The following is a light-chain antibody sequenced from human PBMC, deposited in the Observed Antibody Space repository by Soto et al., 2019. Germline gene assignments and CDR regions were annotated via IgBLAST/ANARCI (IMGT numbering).Light chain of an antibody. CDR1: SPNVGVYKL. V-gene: IGLV2-23*01. J-gene: IGLJ1*01. Sequence: QSALTQPASVSGSPGQSITISCTGTSPNVGVYKLVSWYQQHPGKAPKLIIYEGIKRPSGVSNRFSGSNSGSTASLTISGLQAEDEADYYCCSYVGATTYVFGTGTKLTVL. CDR2: EGI. CDR3: CSYVGATTYV.